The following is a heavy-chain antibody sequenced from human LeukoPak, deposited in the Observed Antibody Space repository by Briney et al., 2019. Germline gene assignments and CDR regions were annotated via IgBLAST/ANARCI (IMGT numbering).Heavy chain of an antibody. J-gene: IGHJ4*02. Sequence: SETLSLTCTVSGGSISSYYWCWIRQPPGKGLEWIGYIYYSGSTNYNPSLKSRVTISVDTSKNQFSLKLSSVTAADTAMYYCASAGVYDSSGYYYLDYWGQGTLVTVSS. V-gene: IGHV4-59*01. CDR1: GGSISSYY. CDR2: IYYSGST. D-gene: IGHD3-22*01. CDR3: ASAGVYDSSGYYYLDY.